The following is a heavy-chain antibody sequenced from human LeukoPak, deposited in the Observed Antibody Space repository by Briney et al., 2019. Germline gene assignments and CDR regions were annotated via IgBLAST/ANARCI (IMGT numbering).Heavy chain of an antibody. V-gene: IGHV1-18*01. CDR3: AGVEMATITGYFDY. CDR2: ISAYNGNT. D-gene: IGHD5-24*01. CDR1: GYTFTSYG. Sequence: ASVKVSCKASGYTFTSYGISWVRQAPGQGLEWMGWISAYNGNTNYAQKFQGRVTITADESTSTAYMELSSLRSEDTAVYYCAGVEMATITGYFDYWGQGTLVTVSS. J-gene: IGHJ4*02.